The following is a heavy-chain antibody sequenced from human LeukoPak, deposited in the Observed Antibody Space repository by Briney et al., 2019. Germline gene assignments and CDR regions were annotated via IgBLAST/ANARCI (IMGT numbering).Heavy chain of an antibody. Sequence: PSGTLSLTCAVSGDSIRSSNWWSWVRQPPGKGLEWIGEIYQSGSTNYNPSLKSRVTMSVDKSKNQFSLKPTSVTAADTAIYYCARGHEFNYGFLPSFDFWGQGTLVTVSS. CDR1: GDSIRSSNW. CDR3: ARGHEFNYGFLPSFDF. CDR2: IYQSGST. V-gene: IGHV4-4*02. D-gene: IGHD3-10*01. J-gene: IGHJ4*02.